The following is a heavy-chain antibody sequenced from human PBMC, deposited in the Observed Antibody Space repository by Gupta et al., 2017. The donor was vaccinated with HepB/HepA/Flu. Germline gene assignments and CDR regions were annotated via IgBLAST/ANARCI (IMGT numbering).Heavy chain of an antibody. CDR1: GFTFTSSA. CDR3: AAVSQYYYYYYYMDV. Sequence: QMQLGQSGPEVKKPGTSVKVSGTASGFTFTSSAVQWVRQARGQRLGWIGWIVVGSGNTNNAQKFQERVTITRDMSTSTAYMELSSLRSEDTAVYYCAAVSQYYYYYYYMDVWGKGTTVTVSS. CDR2: IVVGSGNT. V-gene: IGHV1-58*01. J-gene: IGHJ6*03.